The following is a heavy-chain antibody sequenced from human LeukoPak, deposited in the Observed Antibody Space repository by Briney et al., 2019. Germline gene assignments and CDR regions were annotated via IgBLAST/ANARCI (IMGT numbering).Heavy chain of an antibody. CDR3: LVTCYGAIY. CDR2: ISYDGSNK. V-gene: IGHV3-30*03. D-gene: IGHD4/OR15-4a*01. J-gene: IGHJ4*02. Sequence: HPGGSLRLSCAASGFTFSSYSMHWVRQAPGKGLEWVAVISYDGSNKYYADSVKGRFTVSRDNSKNTLYLQMDSLRADDTAMYYCLVTCYGAIYWGQGTLVTVSS. CDR1: GFTFSSYS.